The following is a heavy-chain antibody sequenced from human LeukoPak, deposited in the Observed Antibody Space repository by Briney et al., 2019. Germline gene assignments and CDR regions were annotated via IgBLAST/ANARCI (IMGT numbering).Heavy chain of an antibody. CDR3: ARHLRYYYDSSGFFDY. V-gene: IGHV4-59*01. CDR2: IYYSGRT. D-gene: IGHD3-22*01. J-gene: IGHJ4*02. CDR1: GGSISSYY. Sequence: SETLSLPCTVSGGSISSYYWSWIRQPPGKGLEWIGYIYYSGRTNYNPSLMSRVTISVDTSKNQFSLKLSSVTAADTAVYYCARHLRYYYDSSGFFDYWGQGNLVTVSS.